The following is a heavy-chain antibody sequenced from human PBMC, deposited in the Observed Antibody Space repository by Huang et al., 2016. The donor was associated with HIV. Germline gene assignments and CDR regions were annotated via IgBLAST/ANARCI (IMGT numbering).Heavy chain of an antibody. CDR1: GGTFSTSA. CDR2: IIPMLGTP. V-gene: IGHV1-69*13. Sequence: QVQLVQSGAEVKTHGSSVKVSCKASGGTFSTSAISWVRQAPGHGLEWMGGIIPMLGTPNYARKFQGRVTITADDSTSTTYVEVSSLRSEDTALYYCARGQLGSYGDYDVLYWGQGTLVTVSS. D-gene: IGHD4-17*01. CDR3: ARGQLGSYGDYDVLY. J-gene: IGHJ4*02.